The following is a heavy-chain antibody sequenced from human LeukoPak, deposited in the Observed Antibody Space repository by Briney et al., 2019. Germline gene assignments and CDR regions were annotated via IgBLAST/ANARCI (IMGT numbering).Heavy chain of an antibody. CDR3: AKGGGAKPDYYYFYYYMDV. CDR2: ISSSSSYI. D-gene: IGHD1-14*01. V-gene: IGHV3-21*01. CDR1: GFTFSSYS. J-gene: IGHJ6*03. Sequence: GGSLRLSCAASGFTFSSYSMNWVRQAPGKGLEWVSSISSSSSYIYYADSVKGRFTISRDNAKNSLYLQMNSLRAEDTAMYYCAKGGGAKPDYYYFYYYMDVWGKGTTVTVSS.